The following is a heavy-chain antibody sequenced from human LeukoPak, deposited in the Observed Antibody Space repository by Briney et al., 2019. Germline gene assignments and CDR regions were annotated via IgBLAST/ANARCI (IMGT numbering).Heavy chain of an antibody. CDR1: GFTFSSYG. Sequence: GGSLRLSCAASGFTFSSYGMHWVRQAPGKGLEWAAIISYDGSNTSYADSVKGRFTVSRDNAKNALYLQMKSLRAEDTAVYYCARDGRWDRDRYFDYWGQGTLVTVSS. CDR2: ISYDGSNT. D-gene: IGHD3-16*02. V-gene: IGHV3-33*05. J-gene: IGHJ4*02. CDR3: ARDGRWDRDRYFDY.